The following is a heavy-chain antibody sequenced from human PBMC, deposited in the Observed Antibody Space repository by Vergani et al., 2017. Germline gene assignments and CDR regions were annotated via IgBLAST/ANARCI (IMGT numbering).Heavy chain of an antibody. Sequence: QVQLQESGPGLVKPSETLSLTCTVSGGSISSYYWSWIRQPPGKGLEWIGYIYYSGSTNYNPSLKSRVTISVDPSKNQFSLKLSSVTAADTAVYYCARASRGYYYYYMDVWGKGTTVTVSS. CDR1: GGSISSYY. V-gene: IGHV4-59*01. CDR2: IYYSGST. J-gene: IGHJ6*03. CDR3: ARASRGYYYYYMDV.